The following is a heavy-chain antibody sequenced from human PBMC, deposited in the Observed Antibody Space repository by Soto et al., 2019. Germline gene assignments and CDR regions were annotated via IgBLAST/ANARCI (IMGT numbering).Heavy chain of an antibody. CDR3: ARDFGITIFGVVSYYFDY. CDR2: INAGNGNT. D-gene: IGHD3-3*01. V-gene: IGHV1-3*01. J-gene: IGHJ4*02. CDR1: GYTFTSYA. Sequence: ASVKVSCKASGYTFTSYAMHWVRQAPGQRLEWMGWINAGNGNTKYSQKFQGRVTITRDTSASTAYMELSSLRSEDTAVYYCARDFGITIFGVVSYYFDYWGQGTLVTVSS.